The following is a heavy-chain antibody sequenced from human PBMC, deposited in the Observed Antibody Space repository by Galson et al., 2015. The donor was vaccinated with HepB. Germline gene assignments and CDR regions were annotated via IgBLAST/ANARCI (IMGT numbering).Heavy chain of an antibody. CDR1: GYTFTDYY. Sequence: SVKVSCKASGYTFTDYYMHWVRQAPGQGLEWMGWINPNSGGTNYAQKFQGWVTMTRDTSISTAYMDLSRLTSDDTAVYYCASSRAEQQPDSLDYWGQGTLVTVSS. V-gene: IGHV1-2*04. J-gene: IGHJ4*02. D-gene: IGHD6-13*01. CDR2: INPNSGGT. CDR3: ASSRAEQQPDSLDY.